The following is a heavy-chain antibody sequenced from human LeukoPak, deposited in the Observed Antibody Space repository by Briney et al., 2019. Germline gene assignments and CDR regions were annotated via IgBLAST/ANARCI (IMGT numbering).Heavy chain of an antibody. V-gene: IGHV3-23*01. CDR1: GFTFTSHG. J-gene: IGHJ6*03. CDR3: AKTPYYDILTGYPHYYYYYYMDV. Sequence: GGSLRLSCAAYGFTFTSHGMSWVRQAPGKGLEWVSAISGSGGSTYYADSVKGRFTISRDNSKNTLYLQMNSLRAEDTAVYYCAKTPYYDILTGYPHYYYYYYMDVWGKGTTVTISS. D-gene: IGHD3-9*01. CDR2: ISGSGGST.